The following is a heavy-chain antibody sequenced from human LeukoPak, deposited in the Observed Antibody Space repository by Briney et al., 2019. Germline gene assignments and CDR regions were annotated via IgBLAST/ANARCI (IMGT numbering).Heavy chain of an antibody. Sequence: SETLSLTCTVSGGSISSGPYYWGWIRQPPGKGLEWIGNIYYGENTYYNPSLKSRVTISIDTSKNQFSLKLSSVTAADTAVYYCTRVLRYCSGGNCYSGGLGYMDVWGKGTTVTISS. CDR3: TRVLRYCSGGNCYSGGLGYMDV. J-gene: IGHJ6*03. D-gene: IGHD2-15*01. V-gene: IGHV4-39*07. CDR1: GGSISSGPYY. CDR2: IYYGENT.